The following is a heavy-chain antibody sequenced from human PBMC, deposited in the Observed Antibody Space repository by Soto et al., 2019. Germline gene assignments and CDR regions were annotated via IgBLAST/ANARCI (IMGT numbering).Heavy chain of an antibody. D-gene: IGHD2-8*01. CDR1: GYSFTSYW. Sequence: GESLKISCKGSGYSFTSYWISWVRQMPGKGLEWMGRIDPSDSYTNYSPSFQGHVTISADKSISTAYLQWSSLKASDTAMYYCARLGVYRTNGVCPKNYFDYWGQGTLVTVSS. J-gene: IGHJ4*02. V-gene: IGHV5-10-1*01. CDR3: ARLGVYRTNGVCPKNYFDY. CDR2: IDPSDSYT.